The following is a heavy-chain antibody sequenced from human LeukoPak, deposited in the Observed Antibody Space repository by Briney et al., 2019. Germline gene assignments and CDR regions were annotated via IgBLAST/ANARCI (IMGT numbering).Heavy chain of an antibody. CDR1: GFDFGGFG. CDR2: FSGGGDTT. CDR3: AKYREAATVVSLDY. Sequence: PGGSLRLSCVASGFDFGGFGMSWVRQAPGKGLEWVSSFSGGGDTTYYADSVEGRFTISRDISRNTLFLQMNSLRAEDTAVYYCAKYREAATVVSLDYWGQGTLVTVSS. J-gene: IGHJ4*02. D-gene: IGHD6-25*01. V-gene: IGHV3-23*01.